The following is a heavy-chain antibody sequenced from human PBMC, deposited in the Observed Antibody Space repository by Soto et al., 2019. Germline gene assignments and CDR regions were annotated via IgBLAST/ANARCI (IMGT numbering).Heavy chain of an antibody. CDR1: GGSIISSSYY. Sequence: KTAETLSLTCTVSGGSIISSSYYWVCIRQPPGKGLEWIGSIYYSGSTYYNPSLKSRATISVEKSKNQFSLKLSSVTAADTAVYYCARRVSDYWFDPWGQGTLVTVSS. CDR3: ARRVSDYWFDP. CDR2: IYYSGST. V-gene: IGHV4-39*01. D-gene: IGHD3-3*01. J-gene: IGHJ5*02.